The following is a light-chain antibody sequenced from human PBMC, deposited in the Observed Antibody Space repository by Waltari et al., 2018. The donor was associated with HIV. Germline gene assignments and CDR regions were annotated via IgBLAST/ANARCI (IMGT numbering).Light chain of an antibody. CDR1: STDVGGYTH. J-gene: IGLJ1*01. CDR3: SSYTRSSTLGV. V-gene: IGLV2-14*03. CDR2: GFS. Sequence: QSALTQPASVSGSPGQSITISCTGTSTDVGGYTHVSWYQQHPGTAPKLMIFGFSNRPSGVSNRFSGSKSGNTASLTISGLQAEDEADYYCSSYTRSSTLGVFGTGTKVTVL.